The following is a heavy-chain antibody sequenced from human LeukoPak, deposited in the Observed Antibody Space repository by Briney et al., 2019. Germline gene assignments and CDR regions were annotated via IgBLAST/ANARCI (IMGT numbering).Heavy chain of an antibody. D-gene: IGHD6-13*01. Sequence: PSETLSLTCTVSGGSISSYYWSWIRQPPGKGLEWIGYIYYSGSTNYNPSLKSRVTISVDTSKNQFSLKLSSVTAADTAVYYCARRIAAAGTDPFDAWGQGTMATVSS. CDR1: GGSISSYY. CDR3: ARRIAAAGTDPFDA. CDR2: IYYSGST. J-gene: IGHJ3*01. V-gene: IGHV4-59*08.